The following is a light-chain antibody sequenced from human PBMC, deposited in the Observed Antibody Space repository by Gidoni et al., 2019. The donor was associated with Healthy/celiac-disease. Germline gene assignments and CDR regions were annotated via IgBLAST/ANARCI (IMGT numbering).Light chain of an antibody. Sequence: EIVLTQSPATLSLSPGERATLSCRASQSVSSYLAWYQQKPGQAPRLRIYDASNRATGIQARFSGSGSGTDFTLTISSLEPEDFAVYYCQQRSNWLWTFGQGTKVEIK. CDR1: QSVSSY. J-gene: IGKJ1*01. CDR3: QQRSNWLWT. V-gene: IGKV3-11*01. CDR2: DAS.